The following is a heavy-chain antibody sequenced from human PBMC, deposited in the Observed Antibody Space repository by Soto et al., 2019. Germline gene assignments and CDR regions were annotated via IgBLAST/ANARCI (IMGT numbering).Heavy chain of an antibody. Sequence: GGSLRLSCAASGFTFSGSAMHWVRQASGKGLEWVGRIRSKANSYATAYAASVKGRFTISRDDSKNTAYLQMNSLKTEDTAVYYCIFGDSSSWPNNDYWGQGTLVTVSS. V-gene: IGHV3-73*01. CDR2: IRSKANSYAT. J-gene: IGHJ4*02. CDR1: GFTFSGSA. D-gene: IGHD6-13*01. CDR3: IFGDSSSWPNNDY.